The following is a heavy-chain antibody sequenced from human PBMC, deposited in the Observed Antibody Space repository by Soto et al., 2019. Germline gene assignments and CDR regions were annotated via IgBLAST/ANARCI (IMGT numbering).Heavy chain of an antibody. CDR1: GYTFRKYW. Sequence: GESLKISCKGSGYTFRKYWIGWVRQTPGKGLEWMGMIYPGDSDARYSPSFEGKVTFSVDKSINTAYLQWNSLKASDTAMYYCARQGGEYNTMSDYWGQGTLVTVSS. CDR2: IYPGDSDA. J-gene: IGHJ4*02. CDR3: ARQGGEYNTMSDY. V-gene: IGHV5-51*01. D-gene: IGHD3-10*01.